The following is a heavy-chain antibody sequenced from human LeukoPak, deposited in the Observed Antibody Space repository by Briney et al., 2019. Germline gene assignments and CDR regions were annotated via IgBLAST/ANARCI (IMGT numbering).Heavy chain of an antibody. CDR2: IYYSGGT. D-gene: IGHD3-22*01. Sequence: PSETLSLTCTVSGGSVSSYYWSWIRQPPGKGLEWIGYIYYSGGTNYNPSLKSRVTISVDTSKNQFSLKLTSVTAADTAVYYCAAGGYYDNSGTDYRGQGTLVTVSS. CDR1: GGSVSSYY. V-gene: IGHV4-59*02. CDR3: AAGGYYDNSGTDY. J-gene: IGHJ4*02.